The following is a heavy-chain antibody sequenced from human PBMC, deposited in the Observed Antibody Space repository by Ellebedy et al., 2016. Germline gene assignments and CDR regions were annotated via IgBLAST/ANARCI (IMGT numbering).Heavy chain of an antibody. CDR2: IKQDGSEK. CDR1: GFTFSSYW. Sequence: GESLKISXAASGFTFSSYWMSWVRQAPGKGLEWVANIKQDGSEKYYVDSVKGRFTISRDNAKNSLYLQMNSLRAEDTAVYYCARDSWVVPAAIEVGDYYFDYWGQGTLVTVSS. D-gene: IGHD2-2*02. V-gene: IGHV3-7*01. J-gene: IGHJ4*02. CDR3: ARDSWVVPAAIEVGDYYFDY.